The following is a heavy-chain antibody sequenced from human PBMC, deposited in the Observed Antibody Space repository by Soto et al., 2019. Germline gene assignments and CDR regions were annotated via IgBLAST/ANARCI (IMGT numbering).Heavy chain of an antibody. CDR2: ISYDGSNK. D-gene: IGHD6-19*01. CDR1: A. Sequence: AMPWVRQAPGKGLVWVAVISYDGSNKYYADSVKGRFTISRDNSKNTLYLQMNSLRAEDTAVYYCARDLEQWLAKESYWGQGTLVTVSS. CDR3: ARDLEQWLAKESY. V-gene: IGHV3-30-3*01. J-gene: IGHJ4*02.